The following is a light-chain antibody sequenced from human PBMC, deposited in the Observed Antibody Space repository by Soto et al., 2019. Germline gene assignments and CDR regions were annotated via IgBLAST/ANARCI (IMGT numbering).Light chain of an antibody. CDR1: QTISSNY. V-gene: IGKV3-20*01. CDR3: QQYGSWT. CDR2: GTS. Sequence: EIVLTQSPGTLSVSPGERATLSCRASQTISSNYLGWYQQKPGQAPSLLIYGTSRRATGIPDRFSGSGSGTAFTLTISRLEPEDSAIYYCQQYGSWTFGQGTKVEIK. J-gene: IGKJ1*01.